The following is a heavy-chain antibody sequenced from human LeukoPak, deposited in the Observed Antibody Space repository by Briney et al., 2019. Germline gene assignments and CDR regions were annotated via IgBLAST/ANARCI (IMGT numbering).Heavy chain of an antibody. CDR3: ARAVRELGTDWFDP. CDR2: ISAYNGNT. D-gene: IGHD1-26*01. V-gene: IGHV1-18*01. CDR1: GYTFTRYG. Sequence: APVKVSCKASGYTFTRYGISWVRQAPGQGLEWMGWISAYNGNTNYAQKLQGRVTMTTDTSTSTAYMELRSLRSDDTAVYYCARAVRELGTDWFDPWGQGTLVTVSS. J-gene: IGHJ5*02.